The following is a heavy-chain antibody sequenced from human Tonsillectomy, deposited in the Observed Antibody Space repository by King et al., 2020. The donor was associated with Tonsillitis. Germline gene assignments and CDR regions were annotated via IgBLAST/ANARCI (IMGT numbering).Heavy chain of an antibody. CDR3: ARDRNYYYGMDV. J-gene: IGHJ6*02. CDR1: GFTFSTYA. V-gene: IGHV3-30-3*01. CDR2: ISYDGSNK. Sequence: VQLVESGGGVVQPGRSLRLSCAASGFTFSTYAMHCVRQAPGKGLEWVAVISYDGSNKYYADSVKGRFTISRDNSKNTLYLQMNSLRAEDTAVYYCARDRNYYYGMDVWGQGTTVTVSS.